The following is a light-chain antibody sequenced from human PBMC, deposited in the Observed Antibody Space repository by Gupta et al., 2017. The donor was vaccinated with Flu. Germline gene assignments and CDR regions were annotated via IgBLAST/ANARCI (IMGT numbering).Light chain of an antibody. Sequence: PSSLSASVGDRVTITCRASQDISSWLAWYQQKPEKAPKLLIYDASSLQSGVPSKFSGSGSGTDFTLTISSLQPEDFATYYCQQDNNYPLTFGRGTKVEIK. CDR1: QDISSW. CDR2: DAS. CDR3: QQDNNYPLT. J-gene: IGKJ4*01. V-gene: IGKV1D-16*01.